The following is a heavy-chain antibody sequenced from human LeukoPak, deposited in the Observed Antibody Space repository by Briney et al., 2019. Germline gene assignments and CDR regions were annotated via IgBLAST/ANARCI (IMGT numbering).Heavy chain of an antibody. J-gene: IGHJ5*02. D-gene: IGHD6-13*01. Sequence: SETLPLTCTVSGGSISSSSYYWGWIRQPPGKGLEWIGSIYYSGSTYYNPSLKSRVTISVDTSKNQFSLKLSSVTAADTAVYYCARRYYSSSWYDNWFDPWGQGTLVTVSS. CDR3: ARRYYSSSWYDNWFDP. CDR1: GGSISSSSYY. CDR2: IYYSGST. V-gene: IGHV4-39*01.